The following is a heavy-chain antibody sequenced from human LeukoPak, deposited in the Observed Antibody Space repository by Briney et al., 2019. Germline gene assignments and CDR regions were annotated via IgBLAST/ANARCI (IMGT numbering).Heavy chain of an antibody. Sequence: ASVKVSCKASGYTFTSYYMHWVRQAPGQGLEWMGIINPSGGSTSYAQKFQGRVTMTRDTSTSTVYMELSSLRSEDTAVYYCAREGSGTRGYYDYMDVWGKGTTVTVSS. V-gene: IGHV1-46*01. CDR3: AREGSGTRGYYDYMDV. CDR1: GYTFTSYY. CDR2: INPSGGST. D-gene: IGHD1-1*01. J-gene: IGHJ6*03.